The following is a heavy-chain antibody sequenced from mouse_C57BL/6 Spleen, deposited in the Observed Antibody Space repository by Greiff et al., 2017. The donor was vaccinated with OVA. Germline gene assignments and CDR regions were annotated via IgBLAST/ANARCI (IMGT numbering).Heavy chain of an antibody. J-gene: IGHJ2*01. V-gene: IGHV1-42*01. CDR1: GYSFTGYY. D-gene: IGHD3-2*02. CDR3: ARAKAAQAFDY. CDR2: INPSTGGT. Sequence: VQLQQSGPELVKPGASVKISCKASGYSFTGYYMNWVKQSPEKSLEWIGEINPSTGGTTYNQKFKAKATLTVDKSSSTAYMQLKSLTSEDSAVYYCARAKAAQAFDYWGQGTTLTVSS.